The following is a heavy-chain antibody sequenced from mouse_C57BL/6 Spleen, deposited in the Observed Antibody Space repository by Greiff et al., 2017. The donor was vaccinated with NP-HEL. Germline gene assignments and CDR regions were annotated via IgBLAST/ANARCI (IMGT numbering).Heavy chain of an antibody. CDR2: ISYDGSN. D-gene: IGHD2-1*01. J-gene: IGHJ4*01. CDR1: GYSITSGYY. V-gene: IGHV3-6*01. Sequence: ESGPGLVKPSQSLSLTCSVTGYSITSGYYRNWIRQFPGNKLEWMGYISYDGSNNYNPSLKNRISITRDTSKNQFFLKLNSVTTEDTATYYCARDDGNIYAMDYWGQGTSVTVSS. CDR3: ARDDGNIYAMDY.